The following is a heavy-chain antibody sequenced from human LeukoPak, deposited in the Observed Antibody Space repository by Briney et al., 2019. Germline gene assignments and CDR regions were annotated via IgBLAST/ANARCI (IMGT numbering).Heavy chain of an antibody. V-gene: IGHV1-46*01. Sequence: PSASVKVSCKASGYTFINHWMHWVRQAPGQGLEWVGLINPTGTATLYAQKFQGRITLTRDMSATTDYMELSSLTSEDTAVYYCARDNSVGDIAWWFDPWGQGTLVTVSS. CDR2: INPTGTAT. CDR3: ARDNSVGDIAWWFDP. D-gene: IGHD1-26*01. J-gene: IGHJ5*02. CDR1: GYTFINHW.